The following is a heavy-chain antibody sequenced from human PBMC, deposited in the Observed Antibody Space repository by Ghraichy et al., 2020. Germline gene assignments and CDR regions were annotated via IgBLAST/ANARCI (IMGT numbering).Heavy chain of an antibody. J-gene: IGHJ4*02. CDR1: GASISSYY. CDR3: ARRFGDSSGWYMRN. Sequence: SETLSLTCTVSGASISSYYWSWIRQPPGKGLEWIGYIYYSGSTNYNPSLKSRVTISIDTSKNQFSLKLSSVTAADTAVYYCARRFGDSSGWYMRNWGQGTLVTVSS. D-gene: IGHD6-19*01. CDR2: IYYSGST. V-gene: IGHV4-59*01.